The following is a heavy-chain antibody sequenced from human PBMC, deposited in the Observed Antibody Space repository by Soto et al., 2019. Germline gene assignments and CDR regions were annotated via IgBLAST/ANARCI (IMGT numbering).Heavy chain of an antibody. D-gene: IGHD2-2*01. V-gene: IGHV1-18*01. Sequence: QVQLVQSGAEVKKPGASVKVSCKASGYTFTSYGISWVRQAPGQGLEWMGWLSAYNGNTNYAQKLQGRVTMTTDTATSTADMERRSLRSDDTAVYYCARDDCSSTSCPIRWFDPWGQGTLVTVSS. CDR3: ARDDCSSTSCPIRWFDP. CDR2: LSAYNGNT. J-gene: IGHJ5*02. CDR1: GYTFTSYG.